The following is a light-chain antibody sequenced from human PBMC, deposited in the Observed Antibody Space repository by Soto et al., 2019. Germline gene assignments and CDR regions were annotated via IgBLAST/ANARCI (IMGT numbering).Light chain of an antibody. CDR1: QDITND. J-gene: IGKJ2*01. Sequence: DIHMTQFPSSLSASVGDRVTITCQASQDITNDLNWYQQKPGEAPNLLIYDAYKLKTGVPSRYSGSGSGTDFTFTINSRQPEDIATYFCQQYDSLPYTFGQGSKMEVK. CDR3: QQYDSLPYT. V-gene: IGKV1-33*01. CDR2: DAY.